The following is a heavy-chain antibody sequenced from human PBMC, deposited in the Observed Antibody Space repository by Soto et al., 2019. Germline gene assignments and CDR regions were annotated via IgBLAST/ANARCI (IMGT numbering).Heavy chain of an antibody. J-gene: IGHJ5*02. CDR1: GGSVSSGSYY. V-gene: IGHV4-61*01. D-gene: IGHD5-12*01. Sequence: PSKTLSVTCTVSGGSVSSGSYYWSWIRQPPGKGLEWIGYIYYSGSTNYNPSLKSRVTISVDTSKNQFSLKLSSVTAADTAVYYCAREGDGYIKMSWGQGTLVTVSS. CDR2: IYYSGST. CDR3: AREGDGYIKMS.